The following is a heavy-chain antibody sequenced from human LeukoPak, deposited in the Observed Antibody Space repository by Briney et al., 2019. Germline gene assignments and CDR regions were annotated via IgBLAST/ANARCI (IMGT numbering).Heavy chain of an antibody. Sequence: PGGSLRLSCAASGLTFRNYAMSWVRQAPGKGLEWVSVICANDGNTYYADAVKGRFTISRDNSKDTLYLQMDSLRAEDTAVYYCATDFYDSTWGQGTLVTVSS. J-gene: IGHJ5*02. CDR1: GLTFRNYA. CDR2: ICANDGNT. D-gene: IGHD3-22*01. CDR3: ATDFYDST. V-gene: IGHV3-23*01.